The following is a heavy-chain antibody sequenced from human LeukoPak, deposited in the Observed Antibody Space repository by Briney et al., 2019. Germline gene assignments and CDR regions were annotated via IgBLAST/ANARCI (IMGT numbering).Heavy chain of an antibody. CDR2: IKSKTDGGTT. CDR1: GFTFSNAW. D-gene: IGHD3-22*01. Sequence: PGGSLRLSCAASGFTFSNAWMSWVRQAPGKGLEWVGRIKSKTDGGTTDYAAPVKGRFTISRDDSKNTLYLQMNSLKTEDTAVYYCPADDDSSAYGCFDYWVQGTLVTVSS. CDR3: PADDDSSAYGCFDY. V-gene: IGHV3-15*01. J-gene: IGHJ4*02.